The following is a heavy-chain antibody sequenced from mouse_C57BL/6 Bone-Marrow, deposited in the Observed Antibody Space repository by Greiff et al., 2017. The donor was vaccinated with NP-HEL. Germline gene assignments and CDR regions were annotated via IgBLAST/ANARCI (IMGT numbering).Heavy chain of an antibody. D-gene: IGHD1-1*01. V-gene: IGHV1-81*01. Sequence: VQVVESGAELARPGASVKLSCKASGYTFTSYGISWVKQRTGQGLEWIGEIYPRSGNTYYNEKFKGKATLTADKSSSTAYMELRSLTSEDSAVYFCARVVAPYYYAMDYWGQGTSVTVSS. CDR1: GYTFTSYG. CDR2: IYPRSGNT. CDR3: ARVVAPYYYAMDY. J-gene: IGHJ4*01.